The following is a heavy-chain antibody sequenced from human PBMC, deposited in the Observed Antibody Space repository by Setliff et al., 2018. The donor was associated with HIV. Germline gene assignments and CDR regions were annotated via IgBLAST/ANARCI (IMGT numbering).Heavy chain of an antibody. CDR1: GGSISSGDYY. Sequence: PSETLSLTCTVSGGSISSGDYYWSWTRQYPGKGLEWIGYIYYSGSTFYNPSLKSRVTISVDTSKKQFSLKLSSVTAADTAVYYCAREGYGDKRERYFYYMDVWGKGTTVTVSS. V-gene: IGHV4-31*03. J-gene: IGHJ6*03. D-gene: IGHD4-17*01. CDR2: IYYSGST. CDR3: AREGYGDKRERYFYYMDV.